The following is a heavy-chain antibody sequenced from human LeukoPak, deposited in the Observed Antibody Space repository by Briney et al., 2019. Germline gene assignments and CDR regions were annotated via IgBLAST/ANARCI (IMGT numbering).Heavy chain of an antibody. CDR1: GFTFSSYA. Sequence: GGSLRLSCAASGFTFSSYAMSWVRQAPGKGLEWVSAISGSGGGTYYADSVKGRFTISRDNSKNTLYLQMNSLRAEDTAVYYCAKDTQPSYYYDSSGYCDYWGQGTLVTVSS. D-gene: IGHD3-22*01. V-gene: IGHV3-23*01. CDR2: ISGSGGGT. CDR3: AKDTQPSYYYDSSGYCDY. J-gene: IGHJ4*02.